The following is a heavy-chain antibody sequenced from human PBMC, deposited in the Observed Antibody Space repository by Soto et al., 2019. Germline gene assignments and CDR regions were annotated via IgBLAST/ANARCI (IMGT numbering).Heavy chain of an antibody. J-gene: IGHJ4*02. V-gene: IGHV3-30-3*01. CDR3: AEGKSPYSSARIHPLDY. D-gene: IGHD6-25*01. Sequence: QVQLVESGGGVVQPGASLRLSCAASGFTFSSHSMHWVRQTPGKGLEWVAVISSEGYYDHYTDSVRGRFTISRDNSKNSLSLQMNRLRIEDTAVYFCAEGKSPYSSARIHPLDYWGEGAPVAVSS. CDR1: GFTFSSHS. CDR2: ISSEGYYD.